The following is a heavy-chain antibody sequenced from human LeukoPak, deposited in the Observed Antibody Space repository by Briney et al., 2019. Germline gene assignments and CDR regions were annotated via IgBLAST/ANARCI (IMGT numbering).Heavy chain of an antibody. CDR2: IHTRGST. V-gene: IGHV4-4*09. J-gene: IGHJ4*02. CDR1: GGSISSYY. CDR3: AGNSGWYVYNY. D-gene: IGHD6-19*01. Sequence: SETLSLTCTVSGGSISSYYWSWIRQPPGKGLEWIGYIHTRGSTNYNPSLKSRVTISVDTSKNQFSLKLSSVTAADTAVYYCAGNSGWYVYNYCGQGTLVSVSS.